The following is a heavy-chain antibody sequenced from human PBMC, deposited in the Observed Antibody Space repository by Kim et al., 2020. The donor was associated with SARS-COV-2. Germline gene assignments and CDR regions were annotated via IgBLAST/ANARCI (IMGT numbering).Heavy chain of an antibody. CDR2: ISYDGSNK. J-gene: IGHJ4*02. CDR1: GFTFSSYA. D-gene: IGHD6-19*01. Sequence: GGSLRLSCAASGFTFSSYAMHLVRQAPGKGLEWVAVISYDGSNKYYVDSVKGRFTISRDNSTNTVYMQMNSLRAEDTAVYYCAKDLAAVPNFQGAHYWGQGTLVTVSS. V-gene: IGHV3-30*18. CDR3: AKDLAAVPNFQGAHY.